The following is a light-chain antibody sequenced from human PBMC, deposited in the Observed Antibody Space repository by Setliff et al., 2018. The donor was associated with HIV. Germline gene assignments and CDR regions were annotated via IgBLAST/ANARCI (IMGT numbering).Light chain of an antibody. V-gene: IGLV2-14*03. Sequence: QSVLTQPASVSGSPGQSITIPCTGTSSDVGGYNHVSWYQQHPGKAPKLIIFDVGNRPSGVSSRFSGSKSGNTASLTISGLQAEDEADFYCCSFTSINTYVFGTGTKVTVL. CDR3: CSFTSINTYV. CDR1: SSDVGGYNH. J-gene: IGLJ1*01. CDR2: DVG.